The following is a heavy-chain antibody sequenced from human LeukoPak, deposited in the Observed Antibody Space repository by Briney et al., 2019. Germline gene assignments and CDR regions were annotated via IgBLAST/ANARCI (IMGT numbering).Heavy chain of an antibody. CDR2: ISGSGGST. J-gene: IGHJ4*02. V-gene: IGHV3-23*01. Sequence: PGGSLRLSCAASGFTFSSYAMSWVRQAPGKGLEWVSAISGSGGSTYYADFVKGRFTISRDNSKNTLYLQMNSLRAEDTAVYYCAKVPTALILLVYFDYWGQGTLVTVSS. D-gene: IGHD3-10*01. CDR3: AKVPTALILLVYFDY. CDR1: GFTFSSYA.